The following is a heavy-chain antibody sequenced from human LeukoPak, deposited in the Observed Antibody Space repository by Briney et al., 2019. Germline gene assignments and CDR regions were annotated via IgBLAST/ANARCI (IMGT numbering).Heavy chain of an antibody. Sequence: SETLSLTCTVSGGSISSGSYYWSWIRQPAGKGLEWIGRIYTSGSTNYNPSLKSRVTMSVDTSKNQFSLKLSSVTAADTAVYYCARVNYYGSGFDYWGQGTLVTVSS. CDR2: IYTSGST. CDR1: GGSISSGSYY. CDR3: ARVNYYGSGFDY. V-gene: IGHV4-61*02. D-gene: IGHD3-10*01. J-gene: IGHJ4*02.